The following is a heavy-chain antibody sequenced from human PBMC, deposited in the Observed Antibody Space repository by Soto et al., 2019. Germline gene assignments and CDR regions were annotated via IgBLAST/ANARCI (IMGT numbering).Heavy chain of an antibody. J-gene: IGHJ6*02. CDR1: GFTFSSYW. CDR3: AREPSLGGYYYYGMDV. CDR2: INSDGSST. V-gene: IGHV3-74*01. Sequence: EVQLVESGGGLVQPGGSLRLSCAASGFTFSSYWMHWVRQAPGKGLVWVSRINSDGSSTSYADSVKGRFTISRDNAKNTLYLQMNSLRSEDTAVYYCAREPSLGGYYYYGMDVWGQGTTVTVSS.